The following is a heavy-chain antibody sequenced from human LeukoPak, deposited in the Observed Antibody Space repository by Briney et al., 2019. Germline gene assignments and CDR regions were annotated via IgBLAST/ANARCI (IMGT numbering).Heavy chain of an antibody. V-gene: IGHV4-4*07. CDR3: ARDGGARDY. Sequence: PSETLSLTCTVSGGPISSYYWSWIRQPAGKGLEWIGRIYTSGSTNYNPSLKRRVTMSVDTSKNQFSPKLSPLTALGTAGYSRARDGGARDYWGQGTLVTVSS. D-gene: IGHD3-16*01. J-gene: IGHJ4*02. CDR1: GGPISSYY. CDR2: IYTSGST.